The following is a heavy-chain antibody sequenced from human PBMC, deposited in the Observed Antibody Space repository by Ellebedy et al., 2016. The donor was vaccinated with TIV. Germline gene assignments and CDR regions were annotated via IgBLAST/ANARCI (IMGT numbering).Heavy chain of an antibody. CDR2: ITSSGDST. D-gene: IGHD3-3*01. V-gene: IGHV3-64D*09. CDR3: GKGVVGGRG. Sequence: GESLKISCSASGFSFDSYAMPWVRQAPGKGLECSSAITSSGDSTYYADSVEGRFTVSRDNSKNTLYLQMSSLRPEDTAVYYCGKGVVGGRGWGQGTLVTVSS. CDR1: GFSFDSYA. J-gene: IGHJ4*02.